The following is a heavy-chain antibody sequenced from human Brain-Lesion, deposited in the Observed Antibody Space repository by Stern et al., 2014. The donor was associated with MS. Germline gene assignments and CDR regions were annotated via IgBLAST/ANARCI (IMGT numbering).Heavy chain of an antibody. CDR2: IYHSGGT. V-gene: IGHV4-4*02. D-gene: IGHD1-14*01. CDR1: GGSISSSNW. J-gene: IGHJ3*02. CDR3: ARELPDLNAFDI. Sequence: QVQLQESGPGLVKPSGTLSLTCAVSGGSISSSNWWSWVRQYPGKGLEWIGEIYHSGGTKYSPSFESRVIISVDKSKNQFSLKLSYVTAADTAVYYCARELPDLNAFDIWGQGTMVTVSS.